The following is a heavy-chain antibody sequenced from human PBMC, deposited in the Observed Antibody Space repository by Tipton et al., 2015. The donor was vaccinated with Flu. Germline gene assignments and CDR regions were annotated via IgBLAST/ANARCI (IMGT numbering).Heavy chain of an antibody. CDR2: INHSGST. CDR3: AREYYDSRVDY. D-gene: IGHD3-22*01. J-gene: IGHJ4*02. CDR1: GGSFSGYY. V-gene: IGHV4-34*01. Sequence: TLSLTCAVYGGSFSGYYWSWIRQPPGKGLEWIGEINHSGSTNYNPSLKSRVTMSVDTSKNQFSLKLSSVTAADTAVYYCAREYYDSRVDYWGQGTLVTVSS.